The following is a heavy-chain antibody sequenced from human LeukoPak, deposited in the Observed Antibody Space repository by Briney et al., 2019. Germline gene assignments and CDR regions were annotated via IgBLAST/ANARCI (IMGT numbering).Heavy chain of an antibody. J-gene: IGHJ5*02. CDR3: AREVGYSTSWYGRFDP. V-gene: IGHV1-2*05. CDR1: GDTFTGYY. D-gene: IGHD6-13*01. CDR2: ISPNSGVP. Sequence: ASVKVSCKASGDTFTGYYIHWVRQAPGQGLEWLGRISPNSGVPNYAQKFQGRVTMTRDTSDNTVYMELSGLKSDDTGAYYCAREVGYSTSWYGRFDPWGQGTVVTVSS.